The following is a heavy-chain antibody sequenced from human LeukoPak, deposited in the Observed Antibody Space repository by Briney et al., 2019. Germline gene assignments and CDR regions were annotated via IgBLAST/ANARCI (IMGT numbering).Heavy chain of an antibody. J-gene: IGHJ3*02. CDR2: ISSSSSYI. V-gene: IGHV3-21*01. CDR1: GSRISRFA. D-gene: IGHD4-17*01. CDR3: ARRGAVTYAFDI. Sequence: GGSLRLSCVGSGSRISRFAMSWVRQAPGKGLEWVSSISSSSSYIYYADSVKGRFTISRDNAKNTLYLQMNSLRVEDTAVYYCARRGAVTYAFDIWGQGTMVTVSS.